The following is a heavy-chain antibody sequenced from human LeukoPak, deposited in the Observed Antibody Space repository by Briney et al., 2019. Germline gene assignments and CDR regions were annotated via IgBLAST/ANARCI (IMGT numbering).Heavy chain of an antibody. J-gene: IGHJ5*02. D-gene: IGHD3-9*01. CDR3: ARDGFVIGRYFDWLLYRANWFDP. V-gene: IGHV1-8*01. Sequence: EASVKVSCKSSGYTFTSYDINWVRQATGQGLEWMGWMNPNSGNTGYAQKFQGRVTMTRNTSISTAYMELSSLRSEDTAVYYCARDGFVIGRYFDWLLYRANWFDPWGQGTLVTVSS. CDR1: GYTFTSYD. CDR2: MNPNSGNT.